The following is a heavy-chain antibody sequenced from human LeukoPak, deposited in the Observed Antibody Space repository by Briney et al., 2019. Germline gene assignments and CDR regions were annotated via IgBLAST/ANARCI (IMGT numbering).Heavy chain of an antibody. D-gene: IGHD3-22*01. J-gene: IGHJ6*03. CDR2: IYYSGNT. CDR3: ARGLYHYDTSGYSASKYYMDV. Sequence: SETLSLTCTVSGGSISNSDYFWVWIRQPPGKGLEWIGSIYYSGNTYYNPSLKSRVIISVDTSKNQFSQRLSSVTAADTAVYYCARGLYHYDTSGYSASKYYMDVWDKGTTVTVSS. V-gene: IGHV4-39*07. CDR1: GGSISNSDYF.